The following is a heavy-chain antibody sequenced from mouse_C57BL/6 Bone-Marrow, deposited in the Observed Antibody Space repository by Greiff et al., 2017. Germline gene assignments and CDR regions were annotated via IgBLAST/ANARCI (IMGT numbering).Heavy chain of an antibody. CDR2: IHPNSGST. V-gene: IGHV1-64*01. CDR3: ARDTTVVATCPYAMDY. J-gene: IGHJ4*01. D-gene: IGHD1-1*01. CDR1: GYTFTSYW. Sequence: QVQLQQPGAELVKPGASVKLSCKASGYTFTSYWMHWVKQRPGQGLEWIGMIHPNSGSTNYNEKFKSKATLTVDKSSSTAYMQLSSLTSEDSAVYYCARDTTVVATCPYAMDYWGQGTSVTVSS.